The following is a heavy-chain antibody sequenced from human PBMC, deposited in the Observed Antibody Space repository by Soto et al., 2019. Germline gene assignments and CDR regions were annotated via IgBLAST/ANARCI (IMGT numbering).Heavy chain of an antibody. CDR3: ARAAALYSSSSPRYYYGMDV. Sequence: QVQLQQWGAGLLKPSETLSLTCAVYGGSFSGYYWSWIRQPPGKGLEWIGEINHSGSTNYNPSLKSRVTQSVDTSKNQFSLKLSSVTAADTAVYYCARAAALYSSSSPRYYYGMDVWGQGTTVTVSS. CDR2: INHSGST. V-gene: IGHV4-34*01. D-gene: IGHD6-6*01. CDR1: GGSFSGYY. J-gene: IGHJ6*02.